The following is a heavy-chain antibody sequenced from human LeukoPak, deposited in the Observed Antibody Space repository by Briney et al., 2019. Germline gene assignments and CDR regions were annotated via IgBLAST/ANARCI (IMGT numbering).Heavy chain of an antibody. V-gene: IGHV1-2*02. D-gene: IGHD2-2*01. J-gene: IGHJ4*02. CDR1: GSTFTGYY. CDR3: ARVDCSSTSCYLDY. CDR2: INPNSGGT. Sequence: GASVKVSCKASGSTFTGYYMHWVRQAPGPGLEGMGWINPNSGGTNYAQKFQGRVTMTRETSISTAYMELSRLRSDDTAVYYCARVDCSSTSCYLDYWGQGTLVTVSS.